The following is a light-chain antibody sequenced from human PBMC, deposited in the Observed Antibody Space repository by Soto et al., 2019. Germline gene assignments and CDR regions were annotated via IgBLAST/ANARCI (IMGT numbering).Light chain of an antibody. CDR3: QHPGWT. CDR1: QGINRW. J-gene: IGKJ1*01. Sequence: DIQLTQSPSTLSASIGDRVTITCRASQGINRWLAWYQQKPGKAPKLLIYDASSWESGVPSRFSGSGTGTDFTLAITSLQPDDFGTYYCQHPGWTFGQGTKVEI. CDR2: DAS. V-gene: IGKV1-5*01.